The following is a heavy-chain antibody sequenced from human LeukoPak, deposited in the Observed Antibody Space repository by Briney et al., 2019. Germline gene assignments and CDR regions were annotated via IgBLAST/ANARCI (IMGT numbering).Heavy chain of an antibody. D-gene: IGHD2-15*01. J-gene: IGHJ4*02. V-gene: IGHV3-48*04. CDR1: GFTFSNYS. Sequence: GGSLRLSCAASGFTFSNYSMTWVRQAPGKGLEWVSYITSSSTVYYAGSVKGRFTISRDNAKNSLFLQMNSLRAEDTAVYYCARDYCSGPKCYFIDYWGQGALVTVSS. CDR2: ITSSSTV. CDR3: ARDYCSGPKCYFIDY.